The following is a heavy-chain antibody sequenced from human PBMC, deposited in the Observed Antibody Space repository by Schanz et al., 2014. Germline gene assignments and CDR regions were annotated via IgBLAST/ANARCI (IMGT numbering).Heavy chain of an antibody. J-gene: IGHJ4*02. CDR2: IYYSGST. CDR1: GGSISSSSYY. V-gene: IGHV4-39*01. Sequence: QLQLQESGPGLVKPSETLSLTCTVSGGSISSSSYYWGWIRQPPGKGLEWIGSIYYSGSTYYNPSLKGGVTISVDPSKNLSSLKLPSVTAADTAVYYCAGYEMATITFDYWGQGTLVTVSS. D-gene: IGHD5-12*01. CDR3: AGYEMATITFDY.